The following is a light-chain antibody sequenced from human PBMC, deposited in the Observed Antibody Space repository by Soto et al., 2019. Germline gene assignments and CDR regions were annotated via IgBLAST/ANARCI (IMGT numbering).Light chain of an antibody. CDR1: KSVRGD. V-gene: IGKV3-11*01. J-gene: IGKJ1*01. CDR2: GAS. CDR3: QQCASWPWT. Sequence: ETVITQSTHSPSMSPGQGASIASRASKSVRGDLFLYQQHPGQAPRLLIYGASNRATGIPARFSGSGSGTDFTLTISSLEPEDFAVYYCQQCASWPWTFGQGTKVDIK.